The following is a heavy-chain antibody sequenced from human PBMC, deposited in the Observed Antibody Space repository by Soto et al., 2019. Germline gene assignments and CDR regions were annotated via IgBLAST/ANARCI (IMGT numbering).Heavy chain of an antibody. Sequence: ASVKVSCKASGYTFISYGISWVRQAPGQGLEWMGWISAYNGNTKYAQKLQGRVTMTTDTTTSTAYMELRSLTSDDAAVYYCARETRPVRGVIKWGDYYYYYMDVWGKGTTVTVSS. CDR3: ARETRPVRGVIKWGDYYYYYMDV. V-gene: IGHV1-18*01. CDR2: ISAYNGNT. D-gene: IGHD3-10*01. CDR1: GYTFISYG. J-gene: IGHJ6*03.